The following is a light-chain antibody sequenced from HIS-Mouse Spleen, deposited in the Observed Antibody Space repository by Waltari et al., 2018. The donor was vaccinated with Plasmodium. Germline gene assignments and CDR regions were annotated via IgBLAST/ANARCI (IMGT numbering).Light chain of an antibody. CDR3: QQYYSFPRT. CDR2: AAS. CDR1: QGISSY. J-gene: IGKJ1*01. Sequence: AICITESPSLLSAATGDRVPPSWRISQGISSYLAWYQQKPGKAPELLIYAASTLQSGVPARFSGSGSGTEFTLTISCLQSEDFAAYYCQQYYSFPRTFGQGTKVEIK. V-gene: IGKV1D-8*02.